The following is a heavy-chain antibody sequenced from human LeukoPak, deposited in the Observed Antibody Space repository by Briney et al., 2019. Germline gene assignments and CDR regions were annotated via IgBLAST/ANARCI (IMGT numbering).Heavy chain of an antibody. D-gene: IGHD4-11*01. J-gene: IGHJ4*02. V-gene: IGHV4-59*01. CDR1: GGSISSYY. CDR2: IYYSGST. Sequence: PSETLSLTCTVSGGSISSYYWSWIRQPPGKGLEWIGYIYYSGSTNYNPSLKSRVTISVDTSKNQFSLKLSSVTAADTAVNYCARVKQLYSNYEGGFDYWGQGTLVTVSS. CDR3: ARVKQLYSNYEGGFDY.